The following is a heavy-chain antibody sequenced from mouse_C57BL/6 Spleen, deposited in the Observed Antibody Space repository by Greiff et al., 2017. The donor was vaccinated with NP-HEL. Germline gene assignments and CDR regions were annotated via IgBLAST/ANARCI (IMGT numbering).Heavy chain of an antibody. CDR1: GYAFSSYW. J-gene: IGHJ4*01. D-gene: IGHD2-1*01. CDR2: IYPGDGDT. V-gene: IGHV1-80*01. Sequence: QVQLKQSGAELVKPGASVKISCKASGYAFSSYWMNWVKQRPGKGLEWIGQIYPGDGDTNYNGKFKGKATLTADKSSSTAYMQLSSLTSEDSAVYFCARHYGNLAMDYWGQGTSVTVSS. CDR3: ARHYGNLAMDY.